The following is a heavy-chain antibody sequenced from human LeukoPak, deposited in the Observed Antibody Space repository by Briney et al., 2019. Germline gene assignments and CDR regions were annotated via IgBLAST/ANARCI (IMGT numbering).Heavy chain of an antibody. J-gene: IGHJ4*02. CDR2: IFPSGGEI. CDR3: ATYRQVLLPFES. CDR1: GFTFSTFA. V-gene: IGHV3-23*01. D-gene: IGHD2-8*02. Sequence: PGGSLRLSCAASGFTFSTFAMIWVRQPPGKGLEWVSSIFPSGGEIHYADSVRGRFTISRDNSKSTLSLQMNCLGAEDTAIYYCATYRQVLLPFESWGQGTLVTVSS.